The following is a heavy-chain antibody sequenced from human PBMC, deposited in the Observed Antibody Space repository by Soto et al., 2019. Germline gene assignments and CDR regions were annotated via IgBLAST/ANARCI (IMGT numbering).Heavy chain of an antibody. J-gene: IGHJ6*02. CDR3: AREAVAGTRYYYDGMDL. CDR1: GYTFTSYG. Sequence: QVQLVQSGAEVKKPGASVKVSGKASGYTFTSYGISWVRQAPGQGLEWMGWISAYNGNTNYAQKLQGRVTMTTDTSTNTAYMEPRSLRADDTVVYYCAREAVAGTRYYYDGMDLWGQGTTVTVSS. CDR2: ISAYNGNT. D-gene: IGHD6-19*01. V-gene: IGHV1-18*01.